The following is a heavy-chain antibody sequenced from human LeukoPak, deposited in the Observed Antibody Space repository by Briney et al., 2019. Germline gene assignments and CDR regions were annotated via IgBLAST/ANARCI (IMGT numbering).Heavy chain of an antibody. J-gene: IGHJ1*01. CDR1: GFTFSSYG. CDR2: INHNGNVN. D-gene: IGHD5-12*01. Sequence: PGGSLRLSCAASGFTFSSYGMHWVRQAPGKGLEWVASINHNGNVNYYVDSVKGRFTISRDNAKNSLYLQMNSLRAEDTAVYYCARWPFQHWGQGTLVTVSS. V-gene: IGHV3-7*01. CDR3: ARWPFQH.